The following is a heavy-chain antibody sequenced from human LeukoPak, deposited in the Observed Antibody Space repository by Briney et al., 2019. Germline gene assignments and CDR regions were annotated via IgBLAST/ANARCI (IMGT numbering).Heavy chain of an antibody. V-gene: IGHV1-18*01. J-gene: IGHJ4*02. CDR1: GYTFTSYG. Sequence: ASVKVSCKASGYTFTSYGISWVRQAPGQGLEWMGWISAYNGNTNYAQKFQGRVTITADESTSTAYMELSSLRSEDTAVYYCARDLELGGEWGQGTLVTVSS. CDR3: ARDLELGGE. D-gene: IGHD1-7*01. CDR2: ISAYNGNT.